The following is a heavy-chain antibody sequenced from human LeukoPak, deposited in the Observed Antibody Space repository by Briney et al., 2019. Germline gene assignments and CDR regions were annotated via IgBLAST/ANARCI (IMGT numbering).Heavy chain of an antibody. CDR3: AKDMGDGYNNKGVVGYYYYGMDV. Sequence: GGSLRLSCAASGFTFSSYGMHWVRQAPGKGLEWVAFIRYDGSNKYYADSVKGRFTISRDNAKNSLYLQMNSLRAEDTALYYCAKDMGDGYNNKGVVGYYYYGMDVWGQGTTVTVSS. D-gene: IGHD5-24*01. CDR2: IRYDGSNK. CDR1: GFTFSSYG. J-gene: IGHJ6*02. V-gene: IGHV3-30*02.